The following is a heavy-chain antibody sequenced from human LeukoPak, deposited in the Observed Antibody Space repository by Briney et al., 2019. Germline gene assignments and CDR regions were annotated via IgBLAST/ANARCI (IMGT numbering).Heavy chain of an antibody. D-gene: IGHD6-13*01. CDR3: ARDLKYSSSWYYFDY. Sequence: GKSLRLSCVASGFTFSTYAMHWVRQAPGKGLEWVAVISYDGSNKYYADSVKGRFTISRDSSKNTLYLQVSSLRAEDTAVYYCARDLKYSSSWYYFDYWGQGTLVTVSS. J-gene: IGHJ4*02. CDR2: ISYDGSNK. V-gene: IGHV3-30-3*01. CDR1: GFTFSTYA.